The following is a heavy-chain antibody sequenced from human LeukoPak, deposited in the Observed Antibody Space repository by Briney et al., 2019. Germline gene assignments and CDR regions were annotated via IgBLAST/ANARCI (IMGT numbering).Heavy chain of an antibody. J-gene: IGHJ5*02. CDR1: GGTFSSYA. V-gene: IGHV1-69*13. CDR3: ARSYDFWGGFAGFDP. Sequence: SVKVSCKASGGTFSSYAISWVRQAPGQGLEWMGGIIPIFGTANYARKFQGRVTITADESTSTAYMELSSLRSEDTAVYYCARSYDFWGGFAGFDPWGQGTLVTVSS. D-gene: IGHD3-3*01. CDR2: IIPIFGTA.